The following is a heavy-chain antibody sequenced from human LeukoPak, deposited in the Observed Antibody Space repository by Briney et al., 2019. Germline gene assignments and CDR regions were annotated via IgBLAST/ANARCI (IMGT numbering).Heavy chain of an antibody. CDR3: ARARGYSGYEAKFYYYGMDV. CDR1: GFTFSSYS. Sequence: GGSLRLSCAASGFTFSSYSMNWVRQAPGKGLEWVSSISSSSSYIYYADSVKGRFTISRDNSKNTLYLQMNSLRAEDTAVYYCARARGYSGYEAKFYYYGMDVWGQGTTVTVSS. D-gene: IGHD5-12*01. CDR2: ISSSSSYI. V-gene: IGHV3-21*04. J-gene: IGHJ6*02.